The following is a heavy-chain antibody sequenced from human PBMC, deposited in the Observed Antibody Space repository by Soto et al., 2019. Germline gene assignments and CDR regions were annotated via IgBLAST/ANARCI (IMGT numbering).Heavy chain of an antibody. CDR1: GGSISSGDYY. J-gene: IGHJ3*02. V-gene: IGHV4-30-4*01. CDR3: ARGGHRAAISLLGAFDI. CDR2: IYYSGST. Sequence: PSETLSLTCTVSGGSISSGDYYWSWIRQPPGKGLEWIGYIYYSGSTYYNPSLKSRVTISVDTSKNHFSLKLSSVTAADTAVYYCARGGHRAAISLLGAFDIWGQGTMVTVSS. D-gene: IGHD2-2*02.